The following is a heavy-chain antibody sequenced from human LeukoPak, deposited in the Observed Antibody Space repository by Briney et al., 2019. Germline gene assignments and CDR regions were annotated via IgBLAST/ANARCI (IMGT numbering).Heavy chain of an antibody. J-gene: IGHJ4*02. Sequence: PSETLSLTCAVYGGSFSGYYWSWIRQPPGKGLEWIGEINHSGSTNYNPSLKSRVTISVDTSKNQFSLKLSSVTAADTAVYYCARGWGYSSGWYSSVIDYWGQGTLVTVSS. D-gene: IGHD6-19*01. CDR2: INHSGST. CDR1: GGSFSGYY. V-gene: IGHV4-34*01. CDR3: ARGWGYSSGWYSSVIDY.